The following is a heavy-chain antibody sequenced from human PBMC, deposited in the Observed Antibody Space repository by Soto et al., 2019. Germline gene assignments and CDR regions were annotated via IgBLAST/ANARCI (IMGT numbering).Heavy chain of an antibody. Sequence: QVQLVQSGAEVKKPGASVKVSCQASGYTFLGYYMYWARQAPGQGLEWMGWLNPNNGGTKYAQKFQDRVNMTRDTSITTAYLEVSRLRSDDTAVYYCARGPLSIVVESAATKSWFDPWGPGTLVTVSS. D-gene: IGHD2-2*01. CDR1: GYTFLGYY. CDR3: ARGPLSIVVESAATKSWFDP. J-gene: IGHJ5*02. CDR2: LNPNNGGT. V-gene: IGHV1-2*02.